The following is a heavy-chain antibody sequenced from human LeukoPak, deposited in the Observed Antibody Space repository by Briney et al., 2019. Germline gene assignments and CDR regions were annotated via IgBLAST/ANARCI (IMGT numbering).Heavy chain of an antibody. CDR3: ARVLADSSSWYNYFDY. CDR2: INPNSGGT. D-gene: IGHD6-13*01. V-gene: IGHV1-2*02. J-gene: IGHJ4*02. CDR1: GFTFTNYY. Sequence: GASVKVSCKASGFTFTNYYVHWVRQAPGQGLEWMGWINPNSGGTNYVQKFQGRVTMTRDTSISTAYMELSRLRSDDTAVYYCARVLADSSSWYNYFDYWGQGTLVIVSS.